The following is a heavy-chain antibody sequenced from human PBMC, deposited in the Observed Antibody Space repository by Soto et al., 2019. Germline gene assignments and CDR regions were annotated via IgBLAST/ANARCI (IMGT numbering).Heavy chain of an antibody. D-gene: IGHD1-26*01. V-gene: IGHV3-30*18. CDR3: AKDWAGWEHRPYYGMDV. CDR2: ISYDGSNK. J-gene: IGHJ6*02. CDR1: GFTFSSYG. Sequence: QVQLVESGGGVVQPGRSLRLSCAASGFTFSSYGMHWVRQAPGKGLEWVAVISYDGSNKYYADSVKGRFTISRDNSKNTMYLQMNGLRVDDTAVYYCAKDWAGWEHRPYYGMDVWGQGTTVTVSS.